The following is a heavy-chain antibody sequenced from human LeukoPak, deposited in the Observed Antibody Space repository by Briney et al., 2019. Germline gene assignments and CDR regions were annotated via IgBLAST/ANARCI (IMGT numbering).Heavy chain of an antibody. CDR3: AKGGSSSSSLYYYYMDV. J-gene: IGHJ6*03. Sequence: QPGGSLRLSCAASGFTFSSYGMHWVRQAPGKGLEWVAFIRFDGNNEEYADSVKGRFTISRDNSKNTLVVQMNSLRAEDTAVYYCAKGGSSSSSLYYYYMDVWGKGTTVTVSS. V-gene: IGHV3-30*02. CDR1: GFTFSSYG. D-gene: IGHD6-6*01. CDR2: IRFDGNNE.